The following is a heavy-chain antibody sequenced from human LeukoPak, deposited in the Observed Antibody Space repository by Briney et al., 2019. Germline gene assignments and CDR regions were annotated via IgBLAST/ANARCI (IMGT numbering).Heavy chain of an antibody. J-gene: IGHJ3*02. CDR3: AREGQYYYGSGSYYAFDI. CDR2: ISSSSSTI. CDR1: GFTFSSYS. Sequence: GGSLRLSCAASGFTFSSYSMNWVRQAPGKGREWVSYISSSSSTIYYADSVKGRFTISRDNAKNSLYLQMNSLRAEDTAVYYCAREGQYYYGSGSYYAFDIWGQGTMVTVSS. V-gene: IGHV3-48*01. D-gene: IGHD3-10*01.